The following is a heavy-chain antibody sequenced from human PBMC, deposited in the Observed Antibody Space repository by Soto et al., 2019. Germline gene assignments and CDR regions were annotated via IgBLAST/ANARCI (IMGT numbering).Heavy chain of an antibody. CDR2: ISSSSSTI. V-gene: IGHV3-48*01. CDR3: RIAQIGWFDP. J-gene: IGHJ5*02. Sequence: GGSLRLSCAASGFTFSSYSMNWVRQAPGKGLEWVSYISSSSSTIYYADSVKGRFTISRDNAKNSLYLQMNSLRAEDTAVYPERIAQIGWFDPWGQGTLVTVSS. CDR1: GFTFSSYS. D-gene: IGHD6-13*01.